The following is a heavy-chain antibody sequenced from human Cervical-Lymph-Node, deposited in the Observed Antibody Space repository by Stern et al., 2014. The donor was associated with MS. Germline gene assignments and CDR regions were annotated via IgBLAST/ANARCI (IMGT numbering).Heavy chain of an antibody. CDR2: IDHRSASA. J-gene: IGHJ6*02. CDR1: GYSLTSHS. Sequence: QVQLVQSGAEVKEPGASVTVSCKASGYSLTSHSIHWVRQAPGPGLEWMGIIDHRSASATYAQKFLDRVTMTRDTSTSSVHMEVSSLRSDDTAVYYCARSLQYCSSTSCYFYGMDVWGQGTAVTVSS. D-gene: IGHD2-2*01. V-gene: IGHV1-46*01. CDR3: ARSLQYCSSTSCYFYGMDV.